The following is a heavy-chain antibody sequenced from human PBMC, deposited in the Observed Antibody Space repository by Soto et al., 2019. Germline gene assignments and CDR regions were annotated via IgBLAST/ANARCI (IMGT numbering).Heavy chain of an antibody. Sequence: QVQLQESGPGLVKPSGTLSLTCAVSAVSISSGSFWGWVRQPPGKGLEWIGDIHHSGSTNYNPSLKSRVTLAVDTSKNHFSLKLNSVTAADTAVYYCARSAGWYAVHSWGQGILVIVSS. CDR2: IHHSGST. J-gene: IGHJ4*02. V-gene: IGHV4-4*02. CDR1: AVSISSGSF. D-gene: IGHD6-19*01. CDR3: ARSAGWYAVHS.